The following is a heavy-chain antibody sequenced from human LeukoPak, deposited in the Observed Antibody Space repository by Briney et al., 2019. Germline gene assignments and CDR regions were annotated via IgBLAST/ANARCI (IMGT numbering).Heavy chain of an antibody. CDR2: IYYSGSS. CDR3: ARARAWHDTSGFYFDY. Sequence: SETLFLTCTVSGGSISSYYWSWIRQPPGKGLEWIGYIYYSGSSNYNPSLKSRVTISVDTSKNQFSLKLSSVTVADTAVYYCARARAWHDTSGFYFDYWGQGSQVTVAS. V-gene: IGHV4-59*01. CDR1: GGSISSYY. J-gene: IGHJ4*02. D-gene: IGHD3-22*01.